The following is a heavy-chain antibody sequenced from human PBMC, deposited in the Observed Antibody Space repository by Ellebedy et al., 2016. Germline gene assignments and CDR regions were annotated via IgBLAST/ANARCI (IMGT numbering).Heavy chain of an antibody. D-gene: IGHD2-8*01. Sequence: GESLKISCAASGFTVSSNYMSWVRQAPGKGLEWVATLYSGGTILYADSVKGRFTISRDNIKNTLYLQMNSLRAEDTAIYYCARGNAIPGPEPLDYWGQGTLVTVSS. CDR3: ARGNAIPGPEPLDY. V-gene: IGHV3-66*01. CDR2: LYSGGTI. CDR1: GFTVSSNY. J-gene: IGHJ4*02.